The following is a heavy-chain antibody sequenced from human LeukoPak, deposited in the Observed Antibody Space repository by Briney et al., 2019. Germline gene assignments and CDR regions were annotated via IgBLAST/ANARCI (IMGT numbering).Heavy chain of an antibody. V-gene: IGHV3-74*01. D-gene: IGHD6-6*01. CDR2: INSDGSST. J-gene: IGHJ5*02. CDR3: ARTGIAARPTVWFDP. Sequence: GGSLRLSCAASGFTFSSYWMHWVRQAPGKGLVWVSHINSDGSSTNYADSVKGRFTISRDNAKNTLYLQMNSLRAEDTAVYYCARTGIAARPTVWFDPWGQGALVTVSS. CDR1: GFTFSSYW.